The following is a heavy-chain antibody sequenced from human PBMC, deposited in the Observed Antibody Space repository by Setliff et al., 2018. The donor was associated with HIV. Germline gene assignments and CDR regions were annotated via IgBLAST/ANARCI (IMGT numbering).Heavy chain of an antibody. V-gene: IGHV3-30*02. CDR2: IRYDGSYR. D-gene: IGHD1-26*01. J-gene: IGHJ4*02. Sequence: PGGSLRLSCAVSGFTFISYGMYWVRQAPGKGLEWVAFIRYDGSYRYYMDSVKGRFTISRDNAKNSLYLQMNSLRVEDTAVYYCATDCAVVGGTGSLDSRGQGTLVTVSS. CDR1: GFTFISYG. CDR3: ATDCAVVGGTGSLDS.